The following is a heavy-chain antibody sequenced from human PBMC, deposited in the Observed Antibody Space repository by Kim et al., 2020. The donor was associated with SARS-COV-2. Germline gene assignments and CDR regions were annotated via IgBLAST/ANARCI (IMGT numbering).Heavy chain of an antibody. V-gene: IGHV4-59*01. Sequence: STPALQSRVTISVDTSKNQFSLKLSSVTAADTAVYYCARDIIAVAGTEDYWGQGTLVTVSS. J-gene: IGHJ4*02. CDR3: ARDIIAVAGTEDY. D-gene: IGHD6-19*01.